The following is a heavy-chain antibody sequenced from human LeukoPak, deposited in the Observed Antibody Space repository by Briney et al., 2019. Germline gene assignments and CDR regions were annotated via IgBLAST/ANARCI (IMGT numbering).Heavy chain of an antibody. CDR2: IYTSGST. Sequence: SETLSLTCTVSLGSISSYYWTGIRQPAGKGLECIGRIYTSGSTNYNPSLKSRVTMSVDTSKNQFSLKLSSVTAADTAVYYCARDRVESYANWFDPWCQGTLVTVSS. D-gene: IGHD1-1*01. V-gene: IGHV4-4*07. J-gene: IGHJ5*02. CDR1: LGSISSYY. CDR3: ARDRVESYANWFDP.